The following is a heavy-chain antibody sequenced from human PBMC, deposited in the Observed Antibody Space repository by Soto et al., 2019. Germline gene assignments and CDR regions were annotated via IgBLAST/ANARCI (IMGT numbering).Heavy chain of an antibody. J-gene: IGHJ4*02. D-gene: IGHD2-2*03. V-gene: IGHV2-5*02. Sequence: ESGPTLVNPPQTLTLTCTFSGFSLSTSGVGVGWIRQPPGKALEWLALIYWDDDKRYSPSLKSRLTITKDTSKNQVVLTMTNMDPVDTATYYFAHSGYCSSTSCYGSDFDFDYWGQGTLVTVSS. CDR1: GFSLSTSGVG. CDR2: IYWDDDK. CDR3: AHSGYCSSTSCYGSDFDFDY.